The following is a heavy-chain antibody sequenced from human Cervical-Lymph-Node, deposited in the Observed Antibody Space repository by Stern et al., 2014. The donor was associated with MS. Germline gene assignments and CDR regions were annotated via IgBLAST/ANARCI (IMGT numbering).Heavy chain of an antibody. V-gene: IGHV4-59*01. Sequence: QVQLQESGPGLVKPSETVSLTCTVSGGYMSSKYWNWIRQPPGTGQEWIGYLYSDGSTNYNPSLKSRVIISLDTATNQFSLSLTSVTAADTAVYYCARVTGRGTRQNWFDSWGQGTLVTVSS. CDR3: ARVTGRGTRQNWFDS. J-gene: IGHJ5*01. D-gene: IGHD1-26*01. CDR1: GGYMSSKY. CDR2: LYSDGST.